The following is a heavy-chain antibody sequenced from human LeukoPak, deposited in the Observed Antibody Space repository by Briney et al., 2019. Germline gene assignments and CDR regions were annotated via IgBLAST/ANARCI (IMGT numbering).Heavy chain of an antibody. CDR2: ISGSGSTI. D-gene: IGHD2-2*01. Sequence: NPGGSLRLSCAASGFIFSDYHMSWIRQAPGKGLEWVSYISGSGSTIYYADSVEGRFTISMDNANNSLFLQMNSLRAEDTAVYYCATYRCTGDSCYADYDAFDFWGQGTTVIVSS. J-gene: IGHJ3*01. V-gene: IGHV3-11*04. CDR1: GFIFSDYH. CDR3: ATYRCTGDSCYADYDAFDF.